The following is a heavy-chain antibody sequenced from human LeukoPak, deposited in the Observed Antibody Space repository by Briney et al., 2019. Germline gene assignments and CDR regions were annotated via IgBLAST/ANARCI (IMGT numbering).Heavy chain of an antibody. Sequence: GRSLRLSCAASGFTFDDYAMHWVRQAPGKGLEWVSGISWNSGSIGYADSVKGRFTISRDNAKNSLYLQMNSLRAEDTALYYCAKSGYQLLFSNWFDPWGQGTLVTVSS. V-gene: IGHV3-9*01. D-gene: IGHD2-2*01. CDR3: AKSGYQLLFSNWFDP. CDR1: GFTFDDYA. J-gene: IGHJ5*02. CDR2: ISWNSGSI.